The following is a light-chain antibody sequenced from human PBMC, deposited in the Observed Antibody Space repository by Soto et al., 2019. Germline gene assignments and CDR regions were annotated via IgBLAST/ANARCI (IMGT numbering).Light chain of an antibody. CDR1: QTISSW. V-gene: IGKV1-5*03. CDR3: QHYNSYSEA. CDR2: KAS. J-gene: IGKJ5*01. Sequence: DIQMTQSPSTPSGSVGERVTITCRANQTISSWLAWYQQKPGKAPKLLIYKASTLKSGVPSRFSGSGSGTEFTLTISSLQPDDFATYYCQHYNSYSEAFGQGTRLEIK.